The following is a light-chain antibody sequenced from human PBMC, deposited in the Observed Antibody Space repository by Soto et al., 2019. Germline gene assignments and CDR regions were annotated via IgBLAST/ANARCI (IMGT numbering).Light chain of an antibody. CDR2: EAS. Sequence: IRMTQSPSTQSASVGGRVTITCRASQSIGNWLAWYQQKPGRAPKFLIYEASSLESGVPSRFSGSGSGTEFTLTISGLQPDDFATYYCQQYKSYPLTFGQGTKVDIK. CDR1: QSIGNW. J-gene: IGKJ1*01. CDR3: QQYKSYPLT. V-gene: IGKV1-5*03.